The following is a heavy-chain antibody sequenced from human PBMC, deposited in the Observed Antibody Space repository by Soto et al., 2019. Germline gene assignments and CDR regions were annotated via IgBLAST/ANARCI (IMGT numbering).Heavy chain of an antibody. CDR2: TIPMFNIA. Sequence: QVHLMQSGAEVKKPGSSVKVSCKASGGTFSRNAISWVRLAPGQGLEWMGGTIPMFNIAKNAQKFQGRVTITADESRNTAYMELSSLRSEDTAVYYCARGRELDDDDYPDYGMDVWGQGTTVTVSS. V-gene: IGHV1-69*01. CDR1: GGTFSRNA. J-gene: IGHJ6*02. CDR3: ARGRELDDDDYPDYGMDV. D-gene: IGHD4-17*01.